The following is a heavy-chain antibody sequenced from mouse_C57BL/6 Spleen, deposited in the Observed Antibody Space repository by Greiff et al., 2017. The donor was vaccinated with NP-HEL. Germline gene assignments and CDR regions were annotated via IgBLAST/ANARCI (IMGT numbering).Heavy chain of an antibody. V-gene: IGHV7-3*01. CDR1: GFTFTDYY. Sequence: EVQVVESGGGLVQPGGSLSLSCAASGFTFTDYYMSWVRQPPGKALEWLGFISNYTNGSTTEHSVSVKGRFTISRDNSQSILYLLMNALRAEDSATYYCARSPYSDYFDYWGQGTTLTVSS. D-gene: IGHD6-5*01. CDR3: ARSPYSDYFDY. CDR2: ISNYTNGSTT. J-gene: IGHJ2*01.